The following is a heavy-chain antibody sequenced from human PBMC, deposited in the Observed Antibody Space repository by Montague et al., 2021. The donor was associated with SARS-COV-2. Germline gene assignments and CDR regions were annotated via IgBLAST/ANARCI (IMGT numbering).Heavy chain of an antibody. V-gene: IGHV4-34*01. CDR1: GGSLSGYY. J-gene: IGHJ4*02. Sequence: SETLSLACAVYGGSLSGYYWSWIRQPPGKGLEWIGEINHSGSTSYNPSLKSRVTISVDTSKNQFSLKLSSVTAADTAVYYCARLRLRYFDWLLLGEGYFDYWGQGTLVTVSS. CDR2: INHSGST. D-gene: IGHD3-9*01. CDR3: ARLRLRYFDWLLLGEGYFDY.